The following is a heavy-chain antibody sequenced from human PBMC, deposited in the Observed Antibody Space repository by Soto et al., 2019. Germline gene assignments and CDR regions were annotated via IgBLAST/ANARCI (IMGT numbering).Heavy chain of an antibody. V-gene: IGHV1-2*02. CDR2: INPNSGGT. CDR1: GYTFTDYF. D-gene: IGHD2-2*02. Sequence: ASVKVSCKASGYTFTDYFMYWVRQAPGQGLEWMGWINPNSGGTNYAQKFQGGVTVTRDTPTSTAYMELSRLTSDDTAVYYCARSLTEGYCTITGCYTRPLYGMDVWGQGTTVTVS. CDR3: ARSLTEGYCTITGCYTRPLYGMDV. J-gene: IGHJ6*02.